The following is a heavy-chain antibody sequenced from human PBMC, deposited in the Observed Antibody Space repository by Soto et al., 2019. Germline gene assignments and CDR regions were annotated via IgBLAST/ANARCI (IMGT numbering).Heavy chain of an antibody. Sequence: GGSLRLSCAASGFTFSSYGMYWVRQAPGKGLEWVAVIWYDGSNKYYADSVKGRFTISRDNSKNTLYLQMNSLRAEDTAVYYCARDMAAAGTRSAGELDYWGQGTLVTVSS. V-gene: IGHV3-33*01. J-gene: IGHJ4*02. D-gene: IGHD6-13*01. CDR1: GFTFSSYG. CDR3: ARDMAAAGTRSAGELDY. CDR2: IWYDGSNK.